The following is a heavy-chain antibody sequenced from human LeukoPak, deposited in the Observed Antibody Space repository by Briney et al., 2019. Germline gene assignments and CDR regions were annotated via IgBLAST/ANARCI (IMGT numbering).Heavy chain of an antibody. CDR3: AKPYYYNTSGYY. J-gene: IGHJ4*02. D-gene: IGHD3-22*01. CDR1: GFTFSTYA. Sequence: GGSLRLSCAASGFTFSTYAMTWVRQAPGKGLDWFSAISGSSGNTFYADSVKGRFTISRDNSKNTLYLQMNSLRAEDTAIYYCAKPYYYNTSGYYWGQGTLVAVSS. CDR2: ISGSSGNT. V-gene: IGHV3-23*01.